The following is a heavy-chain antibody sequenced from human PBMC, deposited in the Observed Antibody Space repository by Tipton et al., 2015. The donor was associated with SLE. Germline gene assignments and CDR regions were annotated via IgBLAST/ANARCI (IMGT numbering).Heavy chain of an antibody. Sequence: PGLVKPSETLSLTCTVSGGSMSTSSYYWDWIRQPPGKGLEWMGSIYYSGSTYYNPSLKSRVTISVDTSKNQFSLKLSSVTAADTAVYYCAEVRGSYYMDVWGKGTTVTVSS. CDR2: IYYSGST. CDR1: GGSMSTSSYY. D-gene: IGHD3-10*01. V-gene: IGHV4-39*01. CDR3: AEVRGSYYMDV. J-gene: IGHJ6*03.